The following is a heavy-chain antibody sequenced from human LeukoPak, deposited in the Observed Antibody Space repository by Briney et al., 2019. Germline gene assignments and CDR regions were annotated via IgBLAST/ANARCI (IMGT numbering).Heavy chain of an antibody. CDR3: ARLYPPPEDIVVVRFWFDP. CDR1: GGSISSSSYY. J-gene: IGHJ5*02. V-gene: IGHV4-39*01. D-gene: IGHD2-2*01. Sequence: SETLSLTCTVSGGSISSSSYYWGWIRQPPGKGLEWIGSIYYSGSTYYNPSLKSRVTISVDTSKNQFSLKLSSVTAADTAVYYCARLYPPPEDIVVVRFWFDPWGQGTLVTVSS. CDR2: IYYSGST.